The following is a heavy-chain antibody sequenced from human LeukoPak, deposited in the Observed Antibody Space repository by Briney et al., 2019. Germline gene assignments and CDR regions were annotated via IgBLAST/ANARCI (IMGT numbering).Heavy chain of an antibody. D-gene: IGHD2-2*01. J-gene: IGHJ4*02. CDR2: IYYSGST. V-gene: IGHV4-39*07. CDR3: ASHIVVARAFNY. CDR1: GGSISSSSYY. Sequence: SETRSLTCTVSGGSISSSSYYWGWIRQPPGKGLEWIGSIYYSGSTYYNPSLKSRVTISVDTSKNQCSLKLSSVTAADTAVYYCASHIVVARAFNYWGQGTLVTVSS.